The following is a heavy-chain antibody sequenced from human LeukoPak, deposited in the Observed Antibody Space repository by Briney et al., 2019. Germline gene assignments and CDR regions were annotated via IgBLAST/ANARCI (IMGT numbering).Heavy chain of an antibody. CDR2: INPNSGGT. Sequence: GASVKVSCKASGYTFTAYYMHWVRQAPGQGLEWMGWINPNSGGTVYAQNFQGRVTMTRDTSISTAYMELNRLRSEDTAVYYCARGRAAIRGRGRDWFDPWGQGTLVTVSS. D-gene: IGHD2-2*02. J-gene: IGHJ5*02. V-gene: IGHV1-2*02. CDR3: ARGRAAIRGRGRDWFDP. CDR1: GYTFTAYY.